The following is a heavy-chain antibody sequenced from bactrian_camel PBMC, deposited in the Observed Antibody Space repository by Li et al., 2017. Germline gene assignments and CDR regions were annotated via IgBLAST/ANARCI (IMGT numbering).Heavy chain of an antibody. J-gene: IGHJ4*01. Sequence: HVQLVESGGDSVQPGGSLRLTCEASSRYTSVLDCMAWFRQAPGKQREKVATIGSDGTTHYPESVKGRFTVSKDNAKNTLYLQMSSLKPEDAAMYYCAAGWYGGSRLQASNFRYWGQGTQVTVS. D-gene: IGHD6*01. CDR2: IGSDGTT. CDR3: AAGWYGGSRLQASNFRY. V-gene: IGHV3S53*01. CDR1: SRYTSVLD.